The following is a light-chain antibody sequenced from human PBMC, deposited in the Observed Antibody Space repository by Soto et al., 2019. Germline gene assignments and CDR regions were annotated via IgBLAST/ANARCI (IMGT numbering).Light chain of an antibody. V-gene: IGKV3-11*01. CDR3: QQRGDWPT. CDR1: QSVSSY. Sequence: EIVLTQSPATLSLSPGERATLSCRASQSVSSYLAWYQQKPGQAPRLLIYDASNRATGIPARFSGSGSGTDFTLTISSLEPEDLAVYYCQQRGDWPTFGGGTKVEIK. J-gene: IGKJ4*01. CDR2: DAS.